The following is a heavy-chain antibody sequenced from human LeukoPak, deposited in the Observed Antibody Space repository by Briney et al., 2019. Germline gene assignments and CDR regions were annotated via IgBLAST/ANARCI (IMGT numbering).Heavy chain of an antibody. CDR1: GYTFTSYD. CDR3: AGAGSGSYYNWFDP. J-gene: IGHJ5*02. D-gene: IGHD3-10*01. CDR2: MNPNSGNT. Sequence: ASVKVSCKASGYTFTSYDINWVRQATGQGLEWMGWMNPNSGNTGYAQKFQGRVTMTRNTSISTAYTELSSLRSEDTAVYYCAGAGSGSYYNWFDPWGQGTLVTVSS. V-gene: IGHV1-8*01.